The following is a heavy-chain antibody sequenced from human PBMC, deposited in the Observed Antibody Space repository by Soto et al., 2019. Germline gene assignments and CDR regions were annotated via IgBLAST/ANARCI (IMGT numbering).Heavy chain of an antibody. CDR3: AGEGNWNASRYYYYGMDV. CDR1: GGTFSSYA. D-gene: IGHD1-20*01. V-gene: IGHV1-69*13. J-gene: IGHJ6*02. CDR2: IIPIFGTA. Sequence: ASVKVSCKASGGTFSSYAISWVRQAPGQGLEWMGGIIPIFGTANYAQKFQGRVTITADESTSTAYMELSSLRSEDTAVYYCAGEGNWNASRYYYYGMDVWGQGTTVTVSS.